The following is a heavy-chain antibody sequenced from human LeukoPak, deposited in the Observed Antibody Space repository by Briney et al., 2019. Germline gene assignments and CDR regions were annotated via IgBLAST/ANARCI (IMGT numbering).Heavy chain of an antibody. CDR3: TAGPYYDFWSGCKEYFDY. D-gene: IGHD3-3*01. V-gene: IGHV3-15*01. CDR2: IKSKTNGWTT. CDR1: GFTFSNAW. Sequence: GGNLRPSCAASGFTFSNAWMSWVPQAPGQGLEWFGRIKSKTNGWTTDYAAPVKGSSAISRNDSKNTLYLQMNSLKTEDTAVYYCTAGPYYDFWSGCKEYFDYWGQGTLVTVSS. J-gene: IGHJ4*02.